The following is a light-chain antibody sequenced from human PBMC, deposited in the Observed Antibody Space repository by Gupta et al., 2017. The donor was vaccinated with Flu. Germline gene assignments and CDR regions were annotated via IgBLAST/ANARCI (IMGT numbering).Light chain of an antibody. CDR2: CAS. CDR3: QQYITTPIT. V-gene: IGKV4-1*01. CDR1: QSLLYNSNNKHY. Sequence: DIVMTQSPDSLAVALGERATINCKSSQSLLYNSNNKHYLAWYQQKPGQPPKLLIYCASTRESGVPDRFSGSESGTDFTLTISSLQAEDVAVYYCQQYITTPITFGEGTKVEIK. J-gene: IGKJ4*01.